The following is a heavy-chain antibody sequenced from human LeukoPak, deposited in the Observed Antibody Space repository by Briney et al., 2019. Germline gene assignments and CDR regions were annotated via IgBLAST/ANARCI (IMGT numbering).Heavy chain of an antibody. D-gene: IGHD2-15*01. CDR1: GFTFSSYA. V-gene: IGHV3-30*04. J-gene: IGHJ6*02. Sequence: GSLSLSCAASGFTFSSYAMHWVRPAPGKGREWVAVISYDGSNKYYADCVKGQFTISRDNSKNTLYLQMNSLRAEDTAVYYCARDGGYYYYYGMDVWGQGTTVTVSS. CDR2: ISYDGSNK. CDR3: ARDGGYYYYYGMDV.